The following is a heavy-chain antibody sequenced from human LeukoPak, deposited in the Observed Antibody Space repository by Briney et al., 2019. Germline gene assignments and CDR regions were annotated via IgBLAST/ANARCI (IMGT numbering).Heavy chain of an antibody. J-gene: IGHJ6*04. CDR3: ARHVYGKGMYV. V-gene: IGHV4-59*08. CDR2: ISSSGT. D-gene: IGHD4-17*01. Sequence: SETLSLTCTVSGGSINSYYWSWIRQPPGKGLECVGYISSSGTAYNPSLKSRLTISKDTSKSQFSLTLSSVTAADTAVYYCARHVYGKGMYVWGKGTTVTVSS. CDR1: GGSINSYY.